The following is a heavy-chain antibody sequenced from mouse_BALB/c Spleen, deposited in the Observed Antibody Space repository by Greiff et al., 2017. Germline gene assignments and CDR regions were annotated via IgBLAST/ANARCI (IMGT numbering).Heavy chain of an antibody. D-gene: IGHD3-1*01. Sequence: DVQLVESGGGLVKPGGSLKLSCAASGFTFSSYAMSWVRQSPEKRLEWVAEISSGGSYTYYPDTVTGRFTISRDNAKNTLYLEMSSLRSEDTAMYYCASGARATVAWFAYWGQGTLVTVSA. V-gene: IGHV5-9-4*01. J-gene: IGHJ3*01. CDR3: ASGARATVAWFAY. CDR1: GFTFSSYA. CDR2: ISSGGSYT.